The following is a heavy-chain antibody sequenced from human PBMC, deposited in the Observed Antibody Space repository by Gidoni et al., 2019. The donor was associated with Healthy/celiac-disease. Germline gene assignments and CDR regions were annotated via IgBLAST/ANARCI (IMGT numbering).Heavy chain of an antibody. CDR1: GGSFSGYY. V-gene: IGHV4-34*01. CDR3: ARGRRAGRRSSFDY. D-gene: IGHD3-10*01. Sequence: QVQLQQWGAGLLKPSETLSLTCAVYGGSFSGYYWSWIRQPPGKGLEWIGEINHSGSTNYNPSLKSRVTISVDTSKNQFSLKLSSVTTADTAVYYCARGRRAGRRSSFDYWGQGTLVTVSS. J-gene: IGHJ4*02. CDR2: INHSGST.